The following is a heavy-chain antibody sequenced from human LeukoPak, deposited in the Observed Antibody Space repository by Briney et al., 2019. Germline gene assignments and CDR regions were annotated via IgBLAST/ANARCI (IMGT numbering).Heavy chain of an antibody. V-gene: IGHV4-59*01. Sequence: SETLSLTCTVSGGSISSYYWSWIRQPPGKGLEWIGYIYYSGSTNYNPSLKSRVTISVDTSKNQFSLKLSSVTAADTAVYYCARVLAGSGWPPFDYWGQGTLVTVSS. CDR2: IYYSGST. D-gene: IGHD6-25*01. CDR1: GGSISSYY. J-gene: IGHJ4*02. CDR3: ARVLAGSGWPPFDY.